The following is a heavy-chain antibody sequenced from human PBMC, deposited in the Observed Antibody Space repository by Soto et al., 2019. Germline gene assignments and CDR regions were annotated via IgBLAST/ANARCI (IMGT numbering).Heavy chain of an antibody. Sequence: SETLSLTCAVYGGSFSGYYWSWIRQPPGKGLEWIGEINHSGSTNYNPSLKSRVTISVDTSKNQFSLKLSSVTAADMAVYYCARGVCTNGVCYGYNGNWFDPWGQGTLVTVSS. CDR1: GGSFSGYY. D-gene: IGHD2-8*01. CDR2: INHSGST. V-gene: IGHV4-34*01. J-gene: IGHJ5*02. CDR3: ARGVCTNGVCYGYNGNWFDP.